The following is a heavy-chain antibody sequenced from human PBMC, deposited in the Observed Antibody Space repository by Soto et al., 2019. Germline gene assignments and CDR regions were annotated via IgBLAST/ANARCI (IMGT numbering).Heavy chain of an antibody. CDR1: GASINSNTYY. Sequence: ETLSLTCTVSGASINSNTYYWGWIRQPPGKGLEWIGSVFSSGTTYYSPSLKGRVTILMDMSRNQFFLNLNSVTAADTATYYCARRRVFFDYWGQGARVTVSS. CDR3: ARRRVFFDY. J-gene: IGHJ4*02. V-gene: IGHV4-39*01. CDR2: VFSSGTT.